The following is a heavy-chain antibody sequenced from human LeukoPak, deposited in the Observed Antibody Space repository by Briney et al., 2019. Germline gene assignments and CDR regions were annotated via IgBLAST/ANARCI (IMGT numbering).Heavy chain of an antibody. CDR1: GFTFRNYW. V-gene: IGHV3-7*01. Sequence: PGGSLRLSCAASGFTFRNYWMNWVRQAPGKGLEWLANIKKDGSDKYYVDSVKGRFTISRDNANNLLYLQLNSLRAEDTAVYYWAGGDGWITDIWGHGTMVTVSS. CDR2: IKKDGSDK. J-gene: IGHJ3*02. CDR3: AGGDGWITDI. D-gene: IGHD2-2*03.